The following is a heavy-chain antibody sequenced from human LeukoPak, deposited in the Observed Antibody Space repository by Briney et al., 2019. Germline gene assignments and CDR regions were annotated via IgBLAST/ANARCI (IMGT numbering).Heavy chain of an antibody. V-gene: IGHV1-18*01. CDR3: ARDLFGPGATDFDY. CDR2: ISAYNGNT. J-gene: IGHJ4*02. CDR1: GYTFTRYG. D-gene: IGHD1-26*01. Sequence: SVKVSCKASGYTFTRYGISWVRQAPGQGLEWMGWISAYNGNTNYAQKLQGRVTMTTDTSTSTAYMELRSLRSDDTAVYYCARDLFGPGATDFDYWGQGTLVTVSS.